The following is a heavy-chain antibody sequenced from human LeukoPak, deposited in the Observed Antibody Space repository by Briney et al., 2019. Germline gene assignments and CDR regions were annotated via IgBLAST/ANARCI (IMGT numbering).Heavy chain of an antibody. CDR1: GGSISSYY. CDR2: IYHSGST. CDR3: ARDDYDSSGYLDY. J-gene: IGHJ4*02. D-gene: IGHD3-22*01. Sequence: SETLSLTCTVSGGSISSYYWSWIRQPPGKGLEWIGSIYHSGSTYYNPSLKSRVTISVDTSKNQFSLKLSSVTAADTAVYYCARDDYDSSGYLDYWGQGTLVTVSS. V-gene: IGHV4-38-2*02.